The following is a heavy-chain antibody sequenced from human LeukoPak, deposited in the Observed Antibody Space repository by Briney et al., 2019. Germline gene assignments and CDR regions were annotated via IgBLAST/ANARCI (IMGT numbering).Heavy chain of an antibody. J-gene: IGHJ6*03. CDR1: GFTFSNYA. CDR3: AKSVRGYSYGLDIYYYYYMDV. Sequence: PGGSLRLSCAASGFTFSNYAMHWVRQAPGKGLEWVAVISYDGGNKYYADSVKGRFTIPRDKSKNTLYLQMNSLRAEDTAVYYCAKSVRGYSYGLDIYYYYYMDVWGKGTTVTVSS. CDR2: ISYDGGNK. V-gene: IGHV3-30-3*01. D-gene: IGHD5-18*01.